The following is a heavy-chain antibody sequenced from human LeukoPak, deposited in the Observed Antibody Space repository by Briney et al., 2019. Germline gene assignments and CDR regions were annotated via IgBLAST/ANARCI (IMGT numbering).Heavy chain of an antibody. CDR3: AKVITYGGNAGDPFDI. V-gene: IGHV3-48*02. CDR2: IGSGSSTT. CDR1: GFIFSDYS. J-gene: IGHJ3*02. D-gene: IGHD4-23*01. Sequence: PGGSLGLSCAASGFIFSDYSMNWVRQAPGKGLEWLSSIGSGSSTTFYADYVKGRFSISRDNAKNSLYLQMNSLRDDDTAVYYCAKVITYGGNAGDPFDIWGRGTMVTVSS.